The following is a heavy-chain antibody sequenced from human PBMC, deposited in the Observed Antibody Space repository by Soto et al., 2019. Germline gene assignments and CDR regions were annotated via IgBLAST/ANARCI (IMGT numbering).Heavy chain of an antibody. CDR3: AHMTGFDY. V-gene: IGHV3-23*01. J-gene: IGHJ4*02. Sequence: EVQLLESGGGLEQPGGSLTLSCAASGLTFSNLLMSWVRQAPGKGLEWVSTINGGGDRTYYADSVKGRFTLSRDNSKXXXXXXXNSLRAEDTAVYYCAHMTGFDYWGQGTLVTVSS. CDR1: GLTFSNLL. CDR2: INGGGDRT. D-gene: IGHD3-9*01.